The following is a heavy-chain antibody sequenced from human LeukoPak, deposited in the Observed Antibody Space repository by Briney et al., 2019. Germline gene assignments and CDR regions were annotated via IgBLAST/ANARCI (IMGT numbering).Heavy chain of an antibody. CDR3: ARVRYLIGAFDI. J-gene: IGHJ3*02. D-gene: IGHD2-21*01. CDR2: IYYSGST. CDR1: GGSISSGDYY. V-gene: IGHV4-30-4*01. Sequence: PSGTLSLTCTVSGGSISSGDYYWSWIRQPPGKGLEWIGYIYYSGSTYYNPSLKSRVTISVDTSKNQYSLKLSSVTAADTAVYYCARVRYLIGAFDIWGQGTMVTVSS.